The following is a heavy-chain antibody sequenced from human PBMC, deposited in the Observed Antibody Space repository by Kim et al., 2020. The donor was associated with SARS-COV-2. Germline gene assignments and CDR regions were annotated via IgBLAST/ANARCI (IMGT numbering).Heavy chain of an antibody. J-gene: IGHJ6*02. D-gene: IGHD4-17*01. CDR2: INPSGGST. CDR3: ARAPPTVTTWVYYYYGMDV. CDR1: GYTFTSYY. V-gene: IGHV1-46*01. Sequence: ASVKVSCKASGYTFTSYYMHWVRQAPGQGLEWMGIINPSGGSTSYAQKFQGRVTMTRDTSTSTVYMELSSLRSEDTAVYYCARAPPTVTTWVYYYYGMDVWGQGTTVTVSS.